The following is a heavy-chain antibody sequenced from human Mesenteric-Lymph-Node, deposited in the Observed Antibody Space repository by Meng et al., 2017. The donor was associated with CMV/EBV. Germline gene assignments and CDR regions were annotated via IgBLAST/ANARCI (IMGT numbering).Heavy chain of an antibody. V-gene: IGHV3-11*01. Sequence: GESLKISCAASGFTFSDYYMSRIRQAPGKGLEWVSYISSSGSTIYYADSVKGRFTISRDNAKNSLYLQMNSLRAEDTAVYYCAREGAAAGFDYWGQGTLVTVSS. CDR3: AREGAAAGFDY. CDR2: ISSSGSTI. D-gene: IGHD6-13*01. CDR1: GFTFSDYY. J-gene: IGHJ4*02.